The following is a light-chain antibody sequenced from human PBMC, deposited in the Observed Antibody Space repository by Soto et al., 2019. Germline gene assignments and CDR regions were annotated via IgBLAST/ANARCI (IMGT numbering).Light chain of an antibody. Sequence: QSALTQPASVSGSPGQSITISCTGTSSDVGFYNYVSWYQQQHPGKAPKLMIYEVDNRPSGVSIRFSGSKSGNTASLTISGLLAEDEADYYCSSYAHGSTYVCGTGTKV. V-gene: IGLV2-14*01. CDR1: SSDVGFYNY. CDR3: SSYAHGSTYV. CDR2: EVD. J-gene: IGLJ1*01.